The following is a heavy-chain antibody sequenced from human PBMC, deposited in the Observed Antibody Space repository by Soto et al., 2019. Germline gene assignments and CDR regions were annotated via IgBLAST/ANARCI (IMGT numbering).Heavy chain of an antibody. J-gene: IGHJ6*02. CDR3: ARGEVAAEKYYGKDV. D-gene: IGHD6-25*01. CDR1: GGTFSSYA. CDR2: IIPIFGTA. V-gene: IGHV1-69*06. Sequence: GASVKVSCKASGGTFSSYAISWVRQAPGQGLEWMGGIIPIFGTANYAQKFQGRVTITADKSTSTAYMELSSLRSEDTAVYYCARGEVAAEKYYGKDVWGQGTTVTVSS.